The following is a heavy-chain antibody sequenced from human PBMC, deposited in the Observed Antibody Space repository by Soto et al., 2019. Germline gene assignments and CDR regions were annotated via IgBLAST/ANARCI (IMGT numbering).Heavy chain of an antibody. J-gene: IGHJ5*02. Sequence: EVQLVESGGGLVQPGGSLRLSCAASGFTFSSYSMNWVRQAPGKGLEWVSYISSSSSTIYYADSVKGRFTISRDNAKNSLYMQRNSLRDEDTAVYYCARGVSGLNWFDPWGQGTLVTVSS. D-gene: IGHD2-8*02. CDR2: ISSSSSTI. CDR3: ARGVSGLNWFDP. CDR1: GFTFSSYS. V-gene: IGHV3-48*02.